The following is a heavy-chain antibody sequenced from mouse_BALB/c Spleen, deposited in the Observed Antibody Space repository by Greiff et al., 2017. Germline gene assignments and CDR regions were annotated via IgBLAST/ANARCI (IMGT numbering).Heavy chain of an antibody. CDR3: ARQPRFAY. Sequence: EVKLVESGGGLVQPGGSRKLSCAASGFTFSSYDMSWVRQTPEKRLEWVAYISSGGGSTYYPDTVKGRFTISRDNAKNTLYLQMSSLKSEDTAMYFCARQPRFAYWGQGTLVTVSA. V-gene: IGHV5-12-1*01. CDR1: GFTFSSYD. J-gene: IGHJ3*01. CDR2: ISSGGGST.